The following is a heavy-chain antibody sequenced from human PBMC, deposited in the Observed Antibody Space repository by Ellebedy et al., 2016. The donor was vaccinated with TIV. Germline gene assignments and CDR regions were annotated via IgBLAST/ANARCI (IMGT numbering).Heavy chain of an antibody. CDR2: IHYSGST. J-gene: IGHJ4*02. CDR1: GGPISSYY. V-gene: IGHV4-59*08. D-gene: IGHD2-2*01. CDR3: ERHSPGCSSTSCYQPSFDY. Sequence: MPSETLSLTCTVSGGPISSYYWSWIRKPPGKGLEWIGYIHYSGSTKYNPSLKSRVTISVETSKNQFSLKLSSVTAADTAISDCERHSPGCSSTSCYQPSFDYWGQGTLVTVSS.